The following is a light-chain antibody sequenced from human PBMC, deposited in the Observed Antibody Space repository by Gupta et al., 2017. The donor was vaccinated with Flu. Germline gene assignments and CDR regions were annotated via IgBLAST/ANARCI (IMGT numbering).Light chain of an antibody. CDR3: QQCRNYPCT. CDR1: QGINNY. CDR2: AAS. Sequence: DVQLTQSPSFLSASVGHRVTITCRASQGINNYLAWYQQKPGKAPNLLIYAASTVQSGVPSRISGSSSGTXFTLTIXSRQPEDFATYYCQQCRNYPCTFGXGTKMEIK. V-gene: IGKV1-9*01. J-gene: IGKJ2*02.